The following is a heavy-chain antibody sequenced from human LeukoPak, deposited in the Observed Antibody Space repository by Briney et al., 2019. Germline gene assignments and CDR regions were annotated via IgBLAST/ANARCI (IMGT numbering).Heavy chain of an antibody. CDR2: INQDGSEK. CDR3: AKDATQPGIIFDY. CDR1: GFTFSFFW. V-gene: IGHV3-7*05. J-gene: IGHJ4*02. D-gene: IGHD3-16*01. Sequence: GGSLRLSCDVSGFTFSFFWMNWVRQAPGKGLEWVANINQDGSEKWYVDSVKGRFTISRDNAKNSVFLQMNSLRAEDTAVYYCAKDATQPGIIFDYWCQGTLSPSLQ.